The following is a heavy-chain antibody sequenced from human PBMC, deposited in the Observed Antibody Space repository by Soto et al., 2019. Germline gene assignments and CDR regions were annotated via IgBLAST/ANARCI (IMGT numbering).Heavy chain of an antibody. V-gene: IGHV2-5*01. D-gene: IGHD4-17*01. CDR3: AHRYGGNYSRGSFDS. CDR2: ISWKDEK. J-gene: IGHJ4*02. Sequence: QITLKEAGPTLVKPTQTLTVTCTFSGFSLSTSGAGVGWIRQSPGKAPEWLALISWKDEKRYNPGLKSRLTITKDTAKNPVVLKMTDLDPVDTATYFCAHRYGGNYSRGSFDSWGQGTLVTVSS. CDR1: GFSLSTSGAG.